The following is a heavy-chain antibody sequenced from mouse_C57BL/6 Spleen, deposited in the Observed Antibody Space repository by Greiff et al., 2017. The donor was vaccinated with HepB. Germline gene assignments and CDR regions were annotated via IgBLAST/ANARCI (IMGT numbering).Heavy chain of an antibody. CDR2: ISSGSSTI. CDR3: ASPYGNYLFAY. CDR1: GFTFSDYG. Sequence: EVKLMESGGGLVKPGGSLKLSCAASGFTFSDYGMHWVRQAPEKGLEWVAYISSGSSTIYYADTVKGRFTISRDNAKNTLFLQMTSLRSEDTAMYYCASPYGNYLFAYWGQGTLVTVSA. J-gene: IGHJ3*01. D-gene: IGHD2-1*01. V-gene: IGHV5-17*01.